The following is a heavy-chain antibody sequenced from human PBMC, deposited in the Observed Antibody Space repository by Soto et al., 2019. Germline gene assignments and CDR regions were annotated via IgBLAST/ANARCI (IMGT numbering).Heavy chain of an antibody. CDR1: GYTLTELS. J-gene: IGHJ5*02. CDR2: FDPEDGET. CDR3: ATVQFYMGSENDWFDP. D-gene: IGHD3-10*01. Sequence: GASVKVSCKVSGYTLTELSMHWVRQAPGKGLEWMGGFDPEDGETIYAQKFQGRVTMTEDTSTDTAYMELSSLRSEDTAVYYCATVQFYMGSENDWFDPWGQGTLVTVSS. V-gene: IGHV1-24*01.